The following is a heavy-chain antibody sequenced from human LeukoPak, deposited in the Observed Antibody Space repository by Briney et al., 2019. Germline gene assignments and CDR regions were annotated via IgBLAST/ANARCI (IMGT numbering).Heavy chain of an antibody. Sequence: GGSLRLSCAASGFTFSSYAMSWVRQAPGKGLEWVPAISGSGGSTYYADSVKGRFTISRDNSKNTLYLQMNSLRAEDTAVYYCAKDREAGYYFDYWGQGTLVTVSS. CDR3: AKDREAGYYFDY. V-gene: IGHV3-23*01. J-gene: IGHJ4*02. D-gene: IGHD6-19*01. CDR2: ISGSGGST. CDR1: GFTFSSYA.